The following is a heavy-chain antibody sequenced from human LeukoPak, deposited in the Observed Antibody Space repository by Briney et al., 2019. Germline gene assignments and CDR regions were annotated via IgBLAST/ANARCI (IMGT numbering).Heavy chain of an antibody. V-gene: IGHV3-33*06. CDR1: GFTFSSYG. Sequence: PGGSLRLSCAASGFTFSSYGMHWVRQAPGKGLEWVAVIWCDGSNKYYADSVKGRFTISRDNSKNTLYLQMNSLRAEDTAVYYCAKEGPIPKYYFDYWGQGTLVTVSS. J-gene: IGHJ4*02. CDR2: IWCDGSNK. CDR3: AKEGPIPKYYFDY.